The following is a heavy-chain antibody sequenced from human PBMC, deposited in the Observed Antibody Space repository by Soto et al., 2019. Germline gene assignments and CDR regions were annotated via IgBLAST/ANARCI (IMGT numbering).Heavy chain of an antibody. CDR3: ATDGGLAVADI. Sequence: AAVKVSCKVSGYTLTELSMHWVGQAPGKGLEWMGGFDPEDGETIYAQKFQGRVTMTEDTSTDTAYMELSSLRSEDTAVYYCATDGGLAVADIWGQGTMVTVSS. J-gene: IGHJ3*02. V-gene: IGHV1-24*01. CDR1: GYTLTELS. CDR2: FDPEDGET. D-gene: IGHD6-19*01.